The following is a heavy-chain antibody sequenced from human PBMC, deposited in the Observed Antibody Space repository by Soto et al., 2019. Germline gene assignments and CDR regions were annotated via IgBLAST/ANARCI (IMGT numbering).Heavy chain of an antibody. CDR3: ARARGDGYNKRRYYFDY. Sequence: SETLSLTCAVYGGSFSGYYWSWIRQPPGKGLEWIGEINHSGSTNYNPSLKSRVTISVDTSKNQFSLKLSSVTAADTAVYYCARARGDGYNKRRYYFDYWGQGTRVTVS. CDR1: GGSFSGYY. J-gene: IGHJ4*02. CDR2: INHSGST. V-gene: IGHV4-34*01. D-gene: IGHD3-10*01.